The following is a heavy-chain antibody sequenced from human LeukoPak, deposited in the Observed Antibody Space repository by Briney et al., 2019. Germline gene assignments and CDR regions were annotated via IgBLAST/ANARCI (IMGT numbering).Heavy chain of an antibody. CDR2: IIPIFGTA. J-gene: IGHJ4*02. D-gene: IGHD3-10*01. V-gene: IGHV1-69*01. CDR3: ARSRGDLSTWVDY. Sequence: SVKVSCKDSGGTFSSYAISWVRQAPGQGLEWMGGIIPIFGTANYAQKFQGRVTITPDESTSTAYMELSSLRSEDTAVYYCARSRGDLSTWVDYWGQGTLVTVSS. CDR1: GGTFSSYA.